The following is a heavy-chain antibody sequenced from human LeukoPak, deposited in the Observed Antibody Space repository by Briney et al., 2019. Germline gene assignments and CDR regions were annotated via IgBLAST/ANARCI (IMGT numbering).Heavy chain of an antibody. V-gene: IGHV4-34*01. J-gene: IGHJ5*02. D-gene: IGHD4-11*01. CDR2: INHSGST. CDR1: GGSFSGYY. CDR3: YTPSHDYRFDP. Sequence: PSETLSLTCAVYGGSFSGYYWSWIRQPPGKGLEWIGEINHSGSTNYNPSLKSRVTISVDTSKNQFSLKLSSVTAADTAVYYCYTPSHDYRFDPWGQGTLVTVSS.